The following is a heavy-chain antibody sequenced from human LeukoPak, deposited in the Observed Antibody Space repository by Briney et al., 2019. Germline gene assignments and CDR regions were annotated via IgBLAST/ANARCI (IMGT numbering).Heavy chain of an antibody. CDR2: IYYSGST. CDR3: ARVILGYDSSGYLHDGDAFDI. V-gene: IGHV4-39*07. CDR1: GGSISSYY. D-gene: IGHD3-22*01. J-gene: IGHJ3*02. Sequence: SETLSLTCTVSGGSISSYYWSWIRQPPGKGLEWIGSIYYSGSTYYNPSLKSRVTISVDTSKNQFSLKLSSVTAADTAVYYCARVILGYDSSGYLHDGDAFDIWGQGTMVTVSS.